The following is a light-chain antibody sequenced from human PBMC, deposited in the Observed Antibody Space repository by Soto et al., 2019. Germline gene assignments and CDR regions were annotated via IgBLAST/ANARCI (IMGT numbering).Light chain of an antibody. CDR2: EVS. CDR1: SSDVGSYNL. CDR3: CSYAGSSTLV. J-gene: IGLJ2*01. Sequence: QSALTQPASVSGSPGQSFTISCTGTSSDVGSYNLVSWYQQHPGKAPKLMIYEVSKRPSGVSNRFSGSKSGNTASLTISGLQAEDEADYYCCSYAGSSTLVFGGGTKLTVL. V-gene: IGLV2-23*02.